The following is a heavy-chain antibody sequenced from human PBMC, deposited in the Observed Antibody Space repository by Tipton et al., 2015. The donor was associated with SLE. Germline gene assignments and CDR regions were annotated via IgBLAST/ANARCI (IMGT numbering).Heavy chain of an antibody. CDR2: INHSGST. V-gene: IGHV4-34*01. CDR3: AYDSSGYYDYYFDY. Sequence: TLSLTCAVYGGSFSGYYWSWIRQPPGKGLEWIGEINHSGSTNYNPSLKSRVTISVDTSKNQFSLKLSSVTAADTAVYYCAYDSSGYYDYYFDYWGQGTLVTVSS. J-gene: IGHJ4*02. CDR1: GGSFSGYY. D-gene: IGHD3-22*01.